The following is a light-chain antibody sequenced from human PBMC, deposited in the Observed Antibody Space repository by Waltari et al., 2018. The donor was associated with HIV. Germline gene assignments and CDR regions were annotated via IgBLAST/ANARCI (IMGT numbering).Light chain of an antibody. CDR2: DAS. V-gene: IGKV3-20*01. J-gene: IGKJ1*01. CDR3: KQYGSSPRT. CDR1: QSLSSRS. Sequence: EIVLTQFPGTLSFAPGERATLSCRASQSLSSRSLAWYQQTPGQAPRLLIYDASTSATGSPDRFSGSWSRTDFTLTSSSLEPEDFAVYYCKQYGSSPRTFGQGTKVEIK.